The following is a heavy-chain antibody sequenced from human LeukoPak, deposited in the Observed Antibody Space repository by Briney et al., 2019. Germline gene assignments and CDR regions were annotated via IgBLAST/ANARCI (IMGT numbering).Heavy chain of an antibody. J-gene: IGHJ6*03. CDR3: ARSLRVRGVPDYMDV. V-gene: IGHV3-53*01. D-gene: IGHD3-10*01. CDR2: IHKNAIT. Sequence: GGSLRLSCAASGFTVSSNYMTWVRQAPGKGLQWVSVIHKNAITYYADTVKGRFTISRDNSKNMVYLQMNSLRAEDTAVYYCARSLRVRGVPDYMDVWGKGTTVTISS. CDR1: GFTVSSNY.